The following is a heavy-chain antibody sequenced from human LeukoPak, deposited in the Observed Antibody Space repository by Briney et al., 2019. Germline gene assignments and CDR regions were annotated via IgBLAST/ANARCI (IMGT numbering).Heavy chain of an antibody. V-gene: IGHV1-18*04. CDR3: ARDGGYGDYRY. CDR2: ISAYNGNT. J-gene: IGHJ4*02. Sequence: ASVKVSCKASGYTFTGYYMHWVRQAPGQGLEWMGWISAYNGNTNYAQKLQGRVTMTTDTSTSTAYMELRSLRSDDTAVYYCARDGGYGDYRYWGQGTLVTVSS. CDR1: GYTFTGYY. D-gene: IGHD4-17*01.